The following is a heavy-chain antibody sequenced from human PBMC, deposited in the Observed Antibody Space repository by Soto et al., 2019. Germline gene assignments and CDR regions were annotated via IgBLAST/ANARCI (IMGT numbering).Heavy chain of an antibody. V-gene: IGHV4-59*01. CDR1: GGSISRDY. Sequence: PETLSLTYTVSGGSISRDYWSWIRQPPGKGLEWIGYMYNTGSTVYNPSFKSRVTISVDTSKNQFSLKLNSVTAADTAVYYCARERWVYCGTDCSPLAVWGQCPKVSV. D-gene: IGHD2-21*02. CDR2: MYNTGST. J-gene: IGHJ6*01. CDR3: ARERWVYCGTDCSPLAV.